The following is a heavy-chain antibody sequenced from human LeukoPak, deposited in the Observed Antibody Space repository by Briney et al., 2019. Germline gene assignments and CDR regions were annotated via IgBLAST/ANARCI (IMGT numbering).Heavy chain of an antibody. CDR1: GFTFSSYA. Sequence: GGSLRLSCAASGFTFSSYAMTWVRQAPGQGLEWVSAISGSGGSTYYADSVKGRFTISRDNSKNTLYLQMNSLRAEDTAVYYCVKRYYGSGSYYRPDNWFDPWGQGTLVTVSS. CDR3: VKRYYGSGSYYRPDNWFDP. D-gene: IGHD3-10*01. CDR2: ISGSGGST. J-gene: IGHJ5*02. V-gene: IGHV3-23*01.